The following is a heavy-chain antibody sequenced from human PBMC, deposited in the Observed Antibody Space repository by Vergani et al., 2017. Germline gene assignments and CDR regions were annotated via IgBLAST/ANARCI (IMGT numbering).Heavy chain of an antibody. Sequence: EVQLVESGGGLVQPGGSLRLSCAASGFTFSSYWMSWVRQAPGKGLEWVANIKQDGSEKYYVDSVKGRFTIARDNAKNSLYLQMNSLRAEDTAVYYCARTPGGIQLWGYSVNWYFDLWGRGTLVTVSS. D-gene: IGHD5-18*01. V-gene: IGHV3-7*03. CDR3: ARTPGGIQLWGYSVNWYFDL. J-gene: IGHJ2*01. CDR1: GFTFSSYW. CDR2: IKQDGSEK.